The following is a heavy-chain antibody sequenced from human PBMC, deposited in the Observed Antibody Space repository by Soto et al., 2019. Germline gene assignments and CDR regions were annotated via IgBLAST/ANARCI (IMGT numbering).Heavy chain of an antibody. V-gene: IGHV3-23*01. J-gene: IGHJ5*02. Sequence: PGGSLRLSCSASVFTFSNYAMTWVRQAPGKGLEWVSTISGSGGSTFYADSVKGRFTISRDNSKNTLYLQMNSLRAEDTALYYCAKDIYIRSWHGSSEALSWCDPWGQGTPVIVS. CDR2: ISGSGGST. D-gene: IGHD6-13*01. CDR3: AKDIYIRSWHGSSEALSWCDP. CDR1: VFTFSNYA.